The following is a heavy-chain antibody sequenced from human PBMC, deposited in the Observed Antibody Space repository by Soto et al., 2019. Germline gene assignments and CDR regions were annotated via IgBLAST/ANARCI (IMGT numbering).Heavy chain of an antibody. CDR3: ARGGYDY. CDR1: GGSISSSSYY. CDR2: IYYSGST. D-gene: IGHD1-26*01. J-gene: IGHJ4*02. V-gene: IGHV4-39*01. Sequence: QLQLQESGPGLVKPSETLSLTCTVSGGSISSSSYYWGWIRQPPGKGLECIGTIYYSGSTYYNPSLKSRVTISVDTSKNQFSLRLSSVTAADTDVYYCARGGYDYWGQGTLVTVSS.